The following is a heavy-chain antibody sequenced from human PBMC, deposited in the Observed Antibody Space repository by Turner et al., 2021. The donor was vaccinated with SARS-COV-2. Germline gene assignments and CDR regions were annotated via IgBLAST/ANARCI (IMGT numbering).Heavy chain of an antibody. CDR3: ARGQGWLQPPFGY. D-gene: IGHD3-3*01. CDR1: GGSFSGYW. CDR2: INHSGST. V-gene: IGHV4-34*01. Sequence: QVQLQQWGPGLLKPSETLSLTCAVYGGSFSGYWWTWIRQPPGKGLEWIGEINHSGSTNYNPSLKSRVTISVDTSKNQFSLKLSSVTAADTAVYYCARGQGWLQPPFGYWGQGTLVTVSS. J-gene: IGHJ4*02.